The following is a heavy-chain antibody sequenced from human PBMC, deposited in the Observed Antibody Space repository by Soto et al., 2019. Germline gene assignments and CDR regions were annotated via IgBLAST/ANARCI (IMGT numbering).Heavy chain of an antibody. D-gene: IGHD3-10*01. Sequence: PSETLSLTCAVYGGSFSGYYWSWIRQPPGKGLEWIGEINHSGSTNYNPSLKSRVTISVDTSKNQFSLKLSSVTAADTAVYYCARGLLWANWFDPWGQGTLVTVSS. CDR3: ARGLLWANWFDP. J-gene: IGHJ5*02. CDR1: GGSFSGYY. V-gene: IGHV4-34*01. CDR2: INHSGST.